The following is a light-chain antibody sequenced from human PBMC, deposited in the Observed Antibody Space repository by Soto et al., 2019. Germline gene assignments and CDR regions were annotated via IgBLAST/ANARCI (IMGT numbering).Light chain of an antibody. Sequence: QSVLTQPPSVSGAPGQRVTISCTGSSSNIGAGYDVHWYQQLPGTAPKLLIYGNSNRPSGVPDRFSGSKSGTSASLAITGLQPEDGADYYCQSYDRNLIGSVIFGGGTKLTVL. J-gene: IGLJ2*01. V-gene: IGLV1-40*01. CDR2: GNS. CDR3: QSYDRNLIGSVI. CDR1: SSNIGAGYD.